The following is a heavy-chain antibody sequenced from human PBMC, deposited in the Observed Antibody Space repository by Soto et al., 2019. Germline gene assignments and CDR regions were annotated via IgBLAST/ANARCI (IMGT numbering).Heavy chain of an antibody. J-gene: IGHJ4*02. D-gene: IGHD1-26*01. Sequence: QVQLQESGPGLVKPSQTLSLTCTVSGGSISSGGYYWSWIRPHPGKGLEWIGYIYYSGSTYYNPSLKSRVTISVDTSKNQFSLKLSSVTAADTAVYYCARDRGWSSGSSPGGFDYWGQGTLVTVSS. CDR1: GGSISSGGYY. V-gene: IGHV4-31*03. CDR3: ARDRGWSSGSSPGGFDY. CDR2: IYYSGST.